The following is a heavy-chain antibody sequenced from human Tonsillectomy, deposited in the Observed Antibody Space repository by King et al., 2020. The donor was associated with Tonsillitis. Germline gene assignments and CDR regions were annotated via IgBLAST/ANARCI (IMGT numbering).Heavy chain of an antibody. V-gene: IGHV3-21*01. D-gene: IGHD3-22*01. Sequence: VQLVESGGGLVKPGGSLRLSCAASGFTFSSYSMNWVRQAPGKGLEWVSSISSSSSYIYYADSVNGRFTISRDNAKNSLYLQMNSLRAEDTAVYYCARDSENYYDSSGYNWFDPWGQGTLVTVSS. CDR3: ARDSENYYDSSGYNWFDP. J-gene: IGHJ5*02. CDR2: ISSSSSYI. CDR1: GFTFSSYS.